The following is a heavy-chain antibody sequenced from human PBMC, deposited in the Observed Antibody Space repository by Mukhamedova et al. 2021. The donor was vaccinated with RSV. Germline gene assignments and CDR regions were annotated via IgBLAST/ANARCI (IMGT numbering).Heavy chain of an antibody. J-gene: IGHJ6*03. D-gene: IGHD2-15*01. Sequence: IRQPPGKGLEWIGFASYSGTSNYKPSLKSRVSISLDVSKNHFSLKLTSVTAADTAVYYCARTTVPTPVPGYGFYYMDVWGRGTTV. CDR2: ASYSGTS. V-gene: IGHV4-59*08. CDR3: ARTTVPTPVPGYGFYYMDV.